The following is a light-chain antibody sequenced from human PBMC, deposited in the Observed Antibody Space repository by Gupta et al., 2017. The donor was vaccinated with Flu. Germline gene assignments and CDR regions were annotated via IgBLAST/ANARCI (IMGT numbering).Light chain of an antibody. V-gene: IGKV3-15*01. J-gene: IGKJ3*01. Sequence: EIVMTQSPATLSVSPGERATLSCRASQSVSSNLAWYQQKPGQAPRLLIYGASTRDTGIPARFSGSGSGTEFTLTISSRQSEDFAVYYCQQDKNWPPITFGHGTKVDIK. CDR2: GAS. CDR3: QQDKNWPPIT. CDR1: QSVSSN.